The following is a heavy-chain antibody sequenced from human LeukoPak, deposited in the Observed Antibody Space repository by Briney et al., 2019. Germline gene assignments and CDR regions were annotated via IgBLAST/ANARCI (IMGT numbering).Heavy chain of an antibody. CDR3: ARDLAGTIFGVVTPQY. CDR1: GYTFTGYY. V-gene: IGHV1-2*02. Sequence: ASVKVSRKASGYTFTGYYMHWVRQAPGQGLEWMGWINPNSGGTNYARKFQGRVTMTRDTSISTAYMELSRLRSDDTAVYYCARDLAGTIFGVVTPQYWGQGTLVTVSS. J-gene: IGHJ4*02. CDR2: INPNSGGT. D-gene: IGHD3-3*01.